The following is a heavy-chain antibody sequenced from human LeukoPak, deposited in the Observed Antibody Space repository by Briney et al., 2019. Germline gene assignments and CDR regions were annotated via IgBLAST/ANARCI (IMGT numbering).Heavy chain of an antibody. CDR1: GASISNYY. Sequence: SETLSLTCTVSGASISNYYWTWIRQPPEKGLEWVGYISYSGSTNYRPSLKSRVTISVDTSKNQVSLRLRSLTAADTAVYYCARGLRNRSSGTRFDDFDIWGQGTMVTVSS. D-gene: IGHD6-6*01. V-gene: IGHV4-59*01. CDR2: ISYSGST. CDR3: ARGLRNRSSGTRFDDFDI. J-gene: IGHJ3*02.